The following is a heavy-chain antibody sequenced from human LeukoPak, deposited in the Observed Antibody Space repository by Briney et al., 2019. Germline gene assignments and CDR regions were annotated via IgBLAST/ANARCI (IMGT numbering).Heavy chain of an antibody. Sequence: SVKVSCKASGGTFSSYAISWVRQASGQGLEWMGGIIPIFGTANYAQKFQGRVTITADESTSTAYMERSSLRSEDTAVYYCTQTRVGAPVISYFDYWGQGTLVTVSS. CDR3: TQTRVGAPVISYFDY. CDR2: IIPIFGTA. J-gene: IGHJ4*02. V-gene: IGHV1-69*13. CDR1: GGTFSSYA. D-gene: IGHD1-26*01.